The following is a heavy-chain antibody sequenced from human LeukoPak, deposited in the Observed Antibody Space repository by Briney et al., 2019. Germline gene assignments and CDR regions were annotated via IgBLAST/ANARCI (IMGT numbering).Heavy chain of an antibody. CDR2: INTNTGNP. CDR1: GYTFTSYA. V-gene: IGHV7-4-1*02. CDR3: ARSPRPYYYDSSGLHGMDV. D-gene: IGHD3-22*01. J-gene: IGHJ6*02. Sequence: ASVKVSRKASGYTFTSYAMNWVRQAPGQGLEWMGWINTNTGNPTYAQGFTGRFVFSLDTSVSTAYLQISSLRAEDTAVYYCARSPRPYYYDSSGLHGMDVWGQGTTVTVSS.